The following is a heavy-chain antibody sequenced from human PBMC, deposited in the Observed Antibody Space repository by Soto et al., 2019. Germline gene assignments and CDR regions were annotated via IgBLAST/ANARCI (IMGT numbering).Heavy chain of an antibody. D-gene: IGHD1-26*01. J-gene: IGHJ4*02. CDR1: GGTFSSYA. V-gene: IGHV1-69*05. CDR2: IIPIFGTA. Sequence: ASVKVSCKASGGTFSSYAISWVRQAPGQGLEWMGGIIPIFGTANYAQRFQGRVTMTRDTSTSTVYMELSSLRSEDTAVYYCARDDSANYFFDYWGQGTLVTVSS. CDR3: ARDDSANYFFDY.